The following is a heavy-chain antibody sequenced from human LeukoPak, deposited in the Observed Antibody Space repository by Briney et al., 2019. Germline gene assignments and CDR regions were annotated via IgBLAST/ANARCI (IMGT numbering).Heavy chain of an antibody. J-gene: IGHJ6*03. Sequence: GGSLRLSCAASGFTFSSYWMHWVRHAPGKGLVWVSRINTDGSSTSYADSVKGRFTISRDNAKNTLYLQMNSLRAEDTAVYYCAREGSSSWYTYYYMDVWGKGTTVTVSS. CDR2: INTDGSST. V-gene: IGHV3-74*01. CDR3: AREGSSSWYTYYYMDV. CDR1: GFTFSSYW. D-gene: IGHD6-13*01.